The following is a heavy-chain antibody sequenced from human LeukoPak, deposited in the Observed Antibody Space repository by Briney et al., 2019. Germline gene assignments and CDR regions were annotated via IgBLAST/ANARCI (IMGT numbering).Heavy chain of an antibody. J-gene: IGHJ4*02. V-gene: IGHV3-20*04. Sequence: GGSLRLSCAASGFTFDDYAMRWVRQAPGKGLGWVSVINWNGGSTGYADSVKGRFTISRDNSKSTLYIQMNSLRAEDTAVYYCARAKPKNMVRGLIMRRESRYYFDYWGQGTLVTVSS. CDR1: GFTFDDYA. D-gene: IGHD3-10*01. CDR3: ARAKPKNMVRGLIMRRESRYYFDY. CDR2: INWNGGST.